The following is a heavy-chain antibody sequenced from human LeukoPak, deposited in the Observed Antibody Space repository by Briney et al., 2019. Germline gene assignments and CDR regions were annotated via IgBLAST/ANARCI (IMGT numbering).Heavy chain of an antibody. V-gene: IGHV1-69*01. CDR2: IIPIFGTA. J-gene: IGHJ6*04. CDR1: GGTFSSYA. Sequence: SVKVSCKASGGTFSSYAISWVRQAPGQGLEWMGGIIPIFGTANYAQKFQGRVTITADESTSTAYMELSSLRSEDTAVHYCARGAGLCSGGSCYDYYYGMDVWGKGTTVTVSS. CDR3: ARGAGLCSGGSCYDYYYGMDV. D-gene: IGHD2-15*01.